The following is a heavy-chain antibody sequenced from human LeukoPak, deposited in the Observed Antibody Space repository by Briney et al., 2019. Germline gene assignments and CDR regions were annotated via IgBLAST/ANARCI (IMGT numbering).Heavy chain of an antibody. CDR1: GYTFTGYY. CDR3: ARTYSSSWYGYYYYYYYMDV. D-gene: IGHD6-13*01. CDR2: MNPNSGNT. J-gene: IGHJ6*03. V-gene: IGHV1-8*03. Sequence: GASVKVSCKASGYTFTGYYMHWVRQATGQGLEWMGWMNPNSGNTGYAQKFQGRVTITRNTSISTAYMELSSLRSEDTAVYYCARTYSSSWYGYYYYYYYMDVWGKGTTVTVSS.